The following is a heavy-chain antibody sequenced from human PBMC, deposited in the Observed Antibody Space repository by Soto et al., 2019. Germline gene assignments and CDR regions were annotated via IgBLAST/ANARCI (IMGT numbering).Heavy chain of an antibody. CDR1: GYTFTSYD. D-gene: IGHD6-19*01. J-gene: IGHJ3*02. V-gene: IGHV1-8*01. CDR3: ATKTYSSGWNAFDI. CDR2: MNPNSGNT. Sequence: GASVEVSCKASGYTFTSYDINWVRQATGQGLEWMGWMNPNSGNTGYAQKFQGRVTMTRNTSISTAYMELSSLRSEDTAVYYCATKTYSSGWNAFDIWGQGTMVTVSS.